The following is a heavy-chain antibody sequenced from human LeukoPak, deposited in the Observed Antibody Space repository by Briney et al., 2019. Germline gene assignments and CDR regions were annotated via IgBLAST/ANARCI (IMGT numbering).Heavy chain of an antibody. J-gene: IGHJ4*02. Sequence: PGGSLRLSCADSQFTFNGSWMNWVRQAPGKGLEWVANMDPTGSQKRYVDSVRGRFTISKDNPGASLYLDMHSPRAEDTAIYYCAIRTSGNYWGQGTLVTVSS. CDR1: QFTFNGSW. CDR2: MDPTGSQK. V-gene: IGHV3-7*01. D-gene: IGHD1-14*01. CDR3: AIRTSGNY.